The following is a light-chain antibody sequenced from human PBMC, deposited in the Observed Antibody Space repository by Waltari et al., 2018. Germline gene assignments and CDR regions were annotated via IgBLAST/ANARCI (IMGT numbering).Light chain of an antibody. CDR1: QDISTW. V-gene: IGKV1-12*02. CDR3: LQDYNYPWT. Sequence: IQMTQSPSSVSASVGDRVTITFRASQDISTWLAGYQQHPGKAPKLLIYAASSLQSGVPSRFSGSGSGTDFTLTISSLQPEDFATYYCLQDYNYPWTFGQGTQVEIK. CDR2: AAS. J-gene: IGKJ1*01.